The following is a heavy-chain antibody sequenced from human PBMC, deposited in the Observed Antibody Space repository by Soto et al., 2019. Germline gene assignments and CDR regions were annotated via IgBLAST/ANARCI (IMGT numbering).Heavy chain of an antibody. CDR3: AKEQTDVTLYDY. CDR2: ISGRGVDT. D-gene: IGHD2-21*02. J-gene: IGHJ4*02. V-gene: IGHV3-23*01. CDR1: GFSFSSLA. Sequence: PVGSLRLSCAASGFSFSSLAMSWVRQAPGKGLEWVSSISGRGVDTLYADSVKGRFTISRDNSRNTLYLQVNSLRAEDTAVYYRAKEQTDVTLYDYWFQGTLVTVAS.